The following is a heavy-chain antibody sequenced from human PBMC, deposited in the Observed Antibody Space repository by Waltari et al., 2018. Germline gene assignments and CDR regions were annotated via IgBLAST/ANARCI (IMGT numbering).Heavy chain of an antibody. V-gene: IGHV4-34*01. CDR3: ARGRYYDSSGYYFGYYYYYGMDV. CDR1: GGSFSGYY. D-gene: IGHD3-22*01. CDR2: INHSGST. Sequence: QVQLQQWGAGLLKPSETLSLTCAVYGGSFSGYYWSWIRQPPGKGLEWIGEINHSGSTNYNPALKSRVTISVDTSKNQFSLKLSSVTAADTAVYYCARGRYYDSSGYYFGYYYYYGMDVWGQGTTVTVSS. J-gene: IGHJ6*02.